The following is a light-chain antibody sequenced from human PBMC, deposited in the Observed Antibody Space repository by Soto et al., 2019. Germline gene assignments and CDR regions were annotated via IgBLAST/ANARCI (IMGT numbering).Light chain of an antibody. CDR2: GNT. CDR1: SSNIGTGSD. Sequence: QSVLTQPPSVSGAPGQRVTISCTGSSSNIGTGSDVHWYQHLPGTAPKLLIYGNTNRPSGVPDRFSASKSGTSASLAITGLQAEDEADYYCQSYDSSLSGYVFGTGTRSPS. CDR3: QSYDSSLSGYV. V-gene: IGLV1-40*01. J-gene: IGLJ1*01.